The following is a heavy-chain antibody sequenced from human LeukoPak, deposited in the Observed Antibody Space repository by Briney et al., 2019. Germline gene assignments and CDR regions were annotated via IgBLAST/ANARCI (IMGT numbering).Heavy chain of an antibody. D-gene: IGHD2-15*01. CDR2: IYQSGST. CDR3: ATGTGYCSGGGCYDY. J-gene: IGHJ4*02. Sequence: SQTLSLTCAVSGGSISSGGYSWSWIRQPPGKGLEWIGYIYQSGSTYYNPSLKSRVTISVDRSKNQFSLKLSSVTAADTGIYYCATGTGYCSGGGCYDYWGQGTLVTVSS. V-gene: IGHV4-30-2*01. CDR1: GGSISSGGYS.